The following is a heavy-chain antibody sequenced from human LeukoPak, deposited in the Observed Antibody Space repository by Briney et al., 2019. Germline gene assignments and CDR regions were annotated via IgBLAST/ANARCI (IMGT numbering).Heavy chain of an antibody. CDR1: GFTFSSYA. Sequence: GGSLRLSCAASGFTFSSYAMNWVRQAPGKGLEWVSGISSSGGSTSYADSVKSRFTISRDNSKNTLYLQMNSLRAEDTAVYYCANPRDSSTWYTFDYWGQGTLVTVSS. D-gene: IGHD6-13*01. J-gene: IGHJ4*02. CDR2: ISSSGGST. CDR3: ANPRDSSTWYTFDY. V-gene: IGHV3-23*01.